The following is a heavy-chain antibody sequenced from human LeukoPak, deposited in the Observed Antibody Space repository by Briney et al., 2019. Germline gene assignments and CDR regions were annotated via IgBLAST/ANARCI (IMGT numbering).Heavy chain of an antibody. J-gene: IGHJ5*02. V-gene: IGHV1-18*01. CDR3: ARGYCSSTSCFVWGWFDP. Sequence: ASVKVSCKASGYTFTSYGISWVRQAPGQGLEWMGWISAYNGNTNYAQKLQGRVTMTIDTSTSTAYMELRSLRSDDTAVYYCARGYCSSTSCFVWGWFDPWGQGTLVTVSS. CDR2: ISAYNGNT. D-gene: IGHD2-2*01. CDR1: GYTFTSYG.